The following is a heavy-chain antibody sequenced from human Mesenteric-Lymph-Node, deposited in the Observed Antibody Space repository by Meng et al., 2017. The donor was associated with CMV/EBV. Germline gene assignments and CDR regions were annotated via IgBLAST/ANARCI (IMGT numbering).Heavy chain of an antibody. Sequence: ETLSLTCTVSGGSISSSNYYWGWIRQPPGKGLEYIGTIYYGATTSYNPSLKSRVTISMDTSKNHVSLRLDSVTAADTAVYYCTRGLRVGASDYFDQWGQGTLVTVSS. V-gene: IGHV4-39*07. CDR3: TRGLRVGASDYFDQ. D-gene: IGHD5-12*01. J-gene: IGHJ4*02. CDR1: GGSISSSNYY. CDR2: IYYGATT.